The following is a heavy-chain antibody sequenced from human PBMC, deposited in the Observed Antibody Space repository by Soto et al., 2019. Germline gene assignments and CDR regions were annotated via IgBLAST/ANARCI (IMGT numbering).Heavy chain of an antibody. V-gene: IGHV3-30*18. CDR1: GFIFSDFG. J-gene: IGHJ4*02. CDR2: TSFDGSHE. D-gene: IGHD3-9*01. CDR3: AKSPSKARDYEVLAGYSGYFDS. Sequence: LRLSCAASGFIFSDFGMSWLRQAPGKGLEWVAVTSFDGSHEYYAASAKGRFTISRDNSKNMLLLQMDNVRAEDTAVYYCAKSPSKARDYEVLAGYSGYFDSWGLGTLVTVSS.